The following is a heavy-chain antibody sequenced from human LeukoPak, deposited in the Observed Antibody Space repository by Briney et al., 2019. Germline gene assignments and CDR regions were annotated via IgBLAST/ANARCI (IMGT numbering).Heavy chain of an antibody. Sequence: GGSLRLSCAASGFTFSSSAMSWVRQAPGKGLEWVSAISNNGGYTYYADSVKGRFTISRDIFENTLYLQMNSLRAEDTGLYYCARSRDGYHHGLLWGRGTLVIVSS. D-gene: IGHD5-24*01. CDR1: GFTFSSSA. CDR2: ISNNGGYT. J-gene: IGHJ4*02. V-gene: IGHV3-23*01. CDR3: ARSRDGYHHGLL.